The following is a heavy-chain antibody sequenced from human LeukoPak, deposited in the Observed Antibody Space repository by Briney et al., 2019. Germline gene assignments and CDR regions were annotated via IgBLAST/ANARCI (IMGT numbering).Heavy chain of an antibody. J-gene: IGHJ4*02. V-gene: IGHV4-30-2*01. Sequence: SETLSLTCTVSGGSISSGGYYWSWIRQPPGKGLEWIGYIYHSGSTYYNPSLKSRVTISVDRSKNQFSLKLSSVTAADTAVYYCARRDTAMELDYWGQGTLVTVSS. CDR1: GGSISSGGYY. D-gene: IGHD5-18*01. CDR3: ARRDTAMELDY. CDR2: IYHSGST.